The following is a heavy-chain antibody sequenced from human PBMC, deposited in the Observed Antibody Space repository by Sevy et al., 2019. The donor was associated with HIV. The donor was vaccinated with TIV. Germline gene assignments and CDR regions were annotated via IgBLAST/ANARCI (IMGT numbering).Heavy chain of an antibody. J-gene: IGHJ6*03. CDR3: ARAQGSIAARFYYYYYMDV. Sequence: GGSLRLSCAASGFTFSSYDMHWVRQATGKGLEWVSAIGTAGDTYYPGSVKGRFTISRENGKNSLYLQMNSLRAGDTAVYYCARAQGSIAARFYYYYYMDVWGKGTTVTVSS. D-gene: IGHD6-6*01. CDR1: GFTFSSYD. CDR2: IGTAGDT. V-gene: IGHV3-13*01.